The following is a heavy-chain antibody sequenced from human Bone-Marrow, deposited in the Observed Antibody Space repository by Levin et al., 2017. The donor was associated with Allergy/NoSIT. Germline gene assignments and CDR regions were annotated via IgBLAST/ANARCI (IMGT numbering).Heavy chain of an antibody. CDR2: ICNSGTT. D-gene: IGHD3-10*01. CDR1: GDSIHNTNYC. V-gene: IGHV4-39*01. Sequence: SQTLSLTCPVSGDSIHNTNYCWAWIRQPPGKGLEWIGSICNSGTTYYSPSLKSRVTLSVETSKNQFSLKLSSMTSADTAVYFCARPSTTIRGIIITNFDYWGHGTLVTVSS. J-gene: IGHJ4*01. CDR3: ARPSTTIRGIIITNFDY.